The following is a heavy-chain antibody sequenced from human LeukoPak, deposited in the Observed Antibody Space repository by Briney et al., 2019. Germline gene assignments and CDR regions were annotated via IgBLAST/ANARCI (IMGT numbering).Heavy chain of an antibody. CDR1: GFTLRTYW. J-gene: IGHJ4*02. CDR3: VKDFVGARDY. CDR2: ITPDGSRT. D-gene: IGHD1-26*01. Sequence: PGGSLRLSCVASGFTLRTYWMHWVRQAPGKGLVWVSRITPDGSRTDHADSVRGRFTISRDDSKNTLYLQMDSLRAEDTAVYYCVKDFVGARDYWGQGTLVTVSS. V-gene: IGHV3-74*01.